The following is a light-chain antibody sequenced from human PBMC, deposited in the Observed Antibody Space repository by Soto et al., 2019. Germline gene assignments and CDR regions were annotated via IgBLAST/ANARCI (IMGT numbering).Light chain of an antibody. J-gene: IGKJ3*01. V-gene: IGKV1-39*01. CDR2: GAT. CDR1: PTISNY. Sequence: DIQMTQSPSSLSASVGDRFTMVCRSSPTISNYLNWYQQKPGKAPKVLIYGATRLQSGVPSRFSGSGVGTDFTLTTSSLQPEDFATYYCQQSYSSPFTFGPGTKVDIK. CDR3: QQSYSSPFT.